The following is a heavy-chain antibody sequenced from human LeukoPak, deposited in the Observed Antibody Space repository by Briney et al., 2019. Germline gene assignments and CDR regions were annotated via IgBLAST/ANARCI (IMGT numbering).Heavy chain of an antibody. CDR1: GFTFDDYA. Sequence: GGSLRLSCAASGFTFDDYAMHWVRQAPGKGLEWVSGISWNGGSIGYADSVKGRFTISRDNAKNSLYLQMNSLRAEDTALYYCAKGDSRDAFDIWGQGTMVTVSS. D-gene: IGHD3-22*01. J-gene: IGHJ3*02. CDR3: AKGDSRDAFDI. V-gene: IGHV3-9*01. CDR2: ISWNGGSI.